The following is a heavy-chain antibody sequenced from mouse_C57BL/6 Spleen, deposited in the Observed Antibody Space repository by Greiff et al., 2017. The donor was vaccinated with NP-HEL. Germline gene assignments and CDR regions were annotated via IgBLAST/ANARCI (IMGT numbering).Heavy chain of an antibody. J-gene: IGHJ4*01. D-gene: IGHD4-1*01. V-gene: IGHV2-6*01. CDR3: ASDAGTGAMDY. CDR2: IWGVGST. CDR1: GFSLTSYG. Sequence: VNVVESGPGLVAPSQSLSITCTVSGFSLTSYGVDWVRQSPGKGLEWLGVIWGVGSTNYNSALKSRLSISKDNSKSQVFLKMNSLQTDDTAMYYCASDAGTGAMDYWGQGTSVTVSS.